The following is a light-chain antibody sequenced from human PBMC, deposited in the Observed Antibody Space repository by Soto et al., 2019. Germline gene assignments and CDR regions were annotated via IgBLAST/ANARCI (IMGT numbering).Light chain of an antibody. CDR3: SSYTGSYTYV. V-gene: IGLV2-14*01. Sequence: QSALTQPASVSGSPGQSITISCTGTSGDIGSYNRVSWYQQHPGKAPKLIIYEVTDRPSGDSNRFSGAKSGNTASLTNSGRQAEDEAEYFCSSYTGSYTYVFGTGTKVTVL. CDR1: SGDIGSYNR. CDR2: EVT. J-gene: IGLJ1*01.